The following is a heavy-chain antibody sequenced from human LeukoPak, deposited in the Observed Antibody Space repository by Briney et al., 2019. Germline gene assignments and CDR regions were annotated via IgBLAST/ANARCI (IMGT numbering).Heavy chain of an antibody. CDR1: GFTFSDYY. Sequence: PGGSLRLSCAASGFTFSDYYMSWIRQAPGKGLEWVSYISSSGSTIYYADSAKGRFTISRDNAKNSLYLQMNSLRAEDTAVYYCARGGRDGYNFQFSEYYFDYWGQGTLVTVSS. J-gene: IGHJ4*02. V-gene: IGHV3-11*01. CDR2: ISSSGSTI. D-gene: IGHD5-24*01. CDR3: ARGGRDGYNFQFSEYYFDY.